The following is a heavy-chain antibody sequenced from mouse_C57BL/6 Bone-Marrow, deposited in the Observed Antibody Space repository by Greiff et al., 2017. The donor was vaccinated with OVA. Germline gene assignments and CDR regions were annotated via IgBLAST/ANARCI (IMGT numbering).Heavy chain of an antibody. CDR3: TRYDSKGYAMDY. CDR1: GYTFTSYW. D-gene: IGHD2-5*01. Sequence: EVQLQQSGTVLARPGASVKMSCKTSGYTFTSYWMHWVKQRPGQGLEWIGAIYPGNSDTSYNQKFKGKAKLTAVTSASTAYMELSSLTNEDSAVYYCTRYDSKGYAMDYWGQGTSVTVSS. CDR2: IYPGNSDT. V-gene: IGHV1-5*01. J-gene: IGHJ4*01.